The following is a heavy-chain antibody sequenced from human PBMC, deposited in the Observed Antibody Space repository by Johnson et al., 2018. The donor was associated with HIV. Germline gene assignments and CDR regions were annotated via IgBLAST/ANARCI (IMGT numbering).Heavy chain of an antibody. Sequence: QVQLVESGGGVVQPGRSLRLSCAASGFTFSSYGMHWVRHAPGKGLEWVAVMSFDESNKYYADSVKGRFTISRDNSKNTLYLQMNSLRAEDTAVYYGAKDLIAHDSRGDDAFDVWGQGTMVTVSS. CDR2: MSFDESNK. J-gene: IGHJ3*01. V-gene: IGHV3-30*18. CDR1: GFTFSSYG. D-gene: IGHD3-22*01. CDR3: AKDLIAHDSRGDDAFDV.